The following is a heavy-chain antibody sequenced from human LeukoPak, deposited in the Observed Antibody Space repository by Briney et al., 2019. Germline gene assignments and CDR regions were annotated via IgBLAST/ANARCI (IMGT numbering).Heavy chain of an antibody. Sequence: GGSLRLSCAASGFTFSIYAMSWVRQAPGKGLEWVAVISYDGSNKYYADSVKGRFTISRDNSKNTLYLQMNSLRAEDTAVYYCARDRVGAFGYWGQGTLVTVSS. CDR3: ARDRVGAFGY. D-gene: IGHD1-26*01. V-gene: IGHV3-30*04. CDR2: ISYDGSNK. J-gene: IGHJ4*02. CDR1: GFTFSIYA.